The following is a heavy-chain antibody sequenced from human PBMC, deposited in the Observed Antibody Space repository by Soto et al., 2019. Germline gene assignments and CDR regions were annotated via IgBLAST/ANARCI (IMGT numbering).Heavy chain of an antibody. D-gene: IGHD6-6*01. CDR3: AKDQAMSSSSYFQH. V-gene: IGHV3-23*01. Sequence: GGSLRLSCAASGFTFSNYAMSWVRQAPGKGLEWISAISGSGGSTYYADSVKGRFTISRDNSKNTLYLQMNSLRAEDTAVYYCAKDQAMSSSSYFQHWGQGTLVTVSS. CDR1: GFTFSNYA. J-gene: IGHJ1*01. CDR2: ISGSGGST.